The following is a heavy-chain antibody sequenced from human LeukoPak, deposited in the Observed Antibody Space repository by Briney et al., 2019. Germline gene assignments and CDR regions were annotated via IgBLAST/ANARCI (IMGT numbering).Heavy chain of an antibody. CDR3: ARAPIITMIVGTGAFDI. D-gene: IGHD3-22*01. CDR2: INYSGST. J-gene: IGHJ3*02. V-gene: IGHV4-34*01. CDR1: GEFFSGYY. Sequence: PSVPLSLTCAVCGEFFSGYYWSWIRQPPRKGLEWIGEINYSGSTNYNPSLKSRVTISVDASKNQFSLKRSSVTAAETAVYYCARAPIITMIVGTGAFDIWGQGTMVTVSS.